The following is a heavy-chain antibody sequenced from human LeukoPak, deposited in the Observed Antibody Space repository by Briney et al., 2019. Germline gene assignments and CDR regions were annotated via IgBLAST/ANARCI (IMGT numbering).Heavy chain of an antibody. D-gene: IGHD3-9*01. CDR1: GGSISNYY. CDR3: ARRYYDILTGPTVFDY. Sequence: PSETLSLTCTVSGGSISNYYWSWIRQPPGKGLEWIGYIYYSGSTNYNPSLKSRVTISVDTSKNQFSLKLSSVTAADTAVYYCARRYYDILTGPTVFDYWGQGTLVTVSS. V-gene: IGHV4-59*01. CDR2: IYYSGST. J-gene: IGHJ4*02.